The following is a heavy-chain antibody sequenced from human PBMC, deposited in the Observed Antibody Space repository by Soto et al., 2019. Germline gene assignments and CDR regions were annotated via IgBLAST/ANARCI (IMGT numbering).Heavy chain of an antibody. CDR3: ARGSGGDNDNWFDT. D-gene: IGHD4-17*01. Sequence: PSETLSLTCTVSGGSISSGAYHWNWTRQHPGKGLEWIGSIYYSGSTYDNPSLKSRVAISVDTSKNQFSLKVMSVTAADAAVYYCARGSGGDNDNWFDTWGQGILVTVSS. V-gene: IGHV4-31*03. CDR1: GGSISSGAYH. CDR2: IYYSGST. J-gene: IGHJ5*02.